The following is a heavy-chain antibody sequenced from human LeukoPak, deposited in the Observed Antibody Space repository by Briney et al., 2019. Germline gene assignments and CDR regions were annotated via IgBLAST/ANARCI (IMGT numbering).Heavy chain of an antibody. CDR3: ASLAYCNISSCRSSVF. V-gene: IGHV1-2*02. Sequence: ASVKVSCKGSGFSFNGCCFSWLRQAPGQGLEWMGWINPNSGFTNYAQKFQGRVTMTRDTSISTAYMELSRLRSDDTAVYYCASLAYCNISSCRSSVFWGEGTLVTVSS. J-gene: IGHJ4*02. CDR2: INPNSGFT. CDR1: GFSFNGCC. D-gene: IGHD2-2*01.